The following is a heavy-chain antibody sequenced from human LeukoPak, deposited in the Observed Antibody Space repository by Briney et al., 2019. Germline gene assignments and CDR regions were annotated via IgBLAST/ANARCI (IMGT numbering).Heavy chain of an antibody. CDR1: GFTFSSFN. CDR2: ITSSGTHI. CDR3: ARESRREGYNPAYYYYYYMDV. Sequence: PGGSLRLSCAASGFTFSSFNMNWVRQAPGKAMEWVSSITSSGTHIFYADSVRGRFTISRDNAKNSLYLQMDSLGPDDTAVYYCARESRREGYNPAYYYYYYMDVWGKGTTVTVSS. D-gene: IGHD5-24*01. V-gene: IGHV3-21*01. J-gene: IGHJ6*03.